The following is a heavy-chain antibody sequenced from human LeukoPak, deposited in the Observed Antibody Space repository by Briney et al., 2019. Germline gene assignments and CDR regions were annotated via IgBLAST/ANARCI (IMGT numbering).Heavy chain of an antibody. CDR2: INHSRST. V-gene: IGHV4-34*01. D-gene: IGHD4-23*01. CDR1: GGSFSGYY. J-gene: IGHJ4*02. CDR3: ARTTVVRHFDY. Sequence: SETLSLTCAVYGGSFSGYYWSWIRQPPGKGLEWIGEINHSRSTNYNPSLKSRVTISVDTSKNQFSLKLSSVTAADTAVYYCARTTVVRHFDYWGQGTLVTVSS.